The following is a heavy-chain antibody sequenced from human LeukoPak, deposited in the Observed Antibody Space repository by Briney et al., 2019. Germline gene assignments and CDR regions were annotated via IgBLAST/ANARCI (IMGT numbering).Heavy chain of an antibody. D-gene: IGHD2-2*01. CDR3: ARGVGYCSSTSCYWWFDP. CDR1: GVTFSSYW. Sequence: PGGFLRLSWAPSGVTFSSYWMHWVRQAPGKGLLWVSRINSDGSSTSYADSVKGRFTISRDNAKNTLYLQMNSLRAEDTAVYYCARGVGYCSSTSCYWWFDPWGQGTLVTVSS. CDR2: INSDGSST. J-gene: IGHJ5*02. V-gene: IGHV3-74*01.